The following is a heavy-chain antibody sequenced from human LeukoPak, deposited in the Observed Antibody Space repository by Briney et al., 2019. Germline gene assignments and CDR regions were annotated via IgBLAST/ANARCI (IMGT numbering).Heavy chain of an antibody. CDR3: ARVSPTPRGYSAFDI. D-gene: IGHD3-22*01. J-gene: IGHJ3*02. CDR2: INPSGGST. CDR1: GYTFTSYY. V-gene: IGHV1-46*01. Sequence: GASVKVSCKASGYTFTSYYMHWVRQAPGQGLEWMGIINPSGGSTSYAQKFQGRVTMTRDTSTSTVYMELSSLRSEDTAVYYCARVSPTPRGYSAFDIWGQGTMVTVSS.